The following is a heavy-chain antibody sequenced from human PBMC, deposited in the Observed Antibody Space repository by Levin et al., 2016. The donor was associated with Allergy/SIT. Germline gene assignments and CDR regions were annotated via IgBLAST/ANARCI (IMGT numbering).Heavy chain of an antibody. CDR2: IYYSGST. D-gene: IGHD3-3*01. V-gene: IGHV4-31*02. J-gene: IGHJ4*02. CDR3: AREHPGARDFWSGYYSFRGAFDY. Sequence: WIRQPPGKGLEWIGYIYYSGSTYYNPSLKSRVTISVDTSKNQFSLKLSSVTAADTAVYYCAREHPGARDFWSGYYSFRGAFDYWGQGTLVTVSS.